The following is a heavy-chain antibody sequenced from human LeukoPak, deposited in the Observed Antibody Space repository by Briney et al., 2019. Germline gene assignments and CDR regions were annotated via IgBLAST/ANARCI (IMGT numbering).Heavy chain of an antibody. CDR2: IRYDGSNK. J-gene: IGHJ4*02. D-gene: IGHD3-3*01. CDR3: AKDSLPYDFWSGYYTGYGVTQIDY. V-gene: IGHV3-30*02. Sequence: GGSLRLSCAASGFTFSSYGMHWVRQAPGKGLEGVAFIRYDGSNKYYADSVKGRFTISRDNSKNTLYLQLHSLRAEDTAVYYCAKDSLPYDFWSGYYTGYGVTQIDYWGQGTLVTVSS. CDR1: GFTFSSYG.